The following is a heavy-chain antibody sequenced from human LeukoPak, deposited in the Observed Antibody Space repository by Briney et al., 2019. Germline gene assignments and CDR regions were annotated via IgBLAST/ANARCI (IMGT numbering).Heavy chain of an antibody. J-gene: IGHJ4*02. CDR1: GYSISSGSY. CDR2: MFHSGDT. Sequence: SETLSLTCAVSGYSISSGSYWGWIRQPPGKGLEWIGNMFHSGDTYHNPSLKSRVTISADTSKNQFSLKLTSVTAADTAVYYCAKVGAYGDYARHDYWGQGTLVTVSS. CDR3: AKVGAYGDYARHDY. D-gene: IGHD4-17*01. V-gene: IGHV4-38-2*01.